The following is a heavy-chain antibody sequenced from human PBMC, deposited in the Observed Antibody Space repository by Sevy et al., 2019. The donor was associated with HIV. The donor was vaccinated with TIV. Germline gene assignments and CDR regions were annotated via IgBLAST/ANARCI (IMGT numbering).Heavy chain of an antibody. J-gene: IGHJ5*02. CDR3: AKDGVSRNKLWDWFDP. Sequence: GGSLRLSCEASGFTFRDYSMNWVRQAPGKGLEWVSSISSGSSYKKYGDSVKGRFTISRDNAKNSLYLQLNSLRAEDTAVYYCAKDGVSRNKLWDWFDPWGQGTLVTVSS. V-gene: IGHV3-21*01. CDR2: ISSGSSYK. D-gene: IGHD2-21*01. CDR1: GFTFRDYS.